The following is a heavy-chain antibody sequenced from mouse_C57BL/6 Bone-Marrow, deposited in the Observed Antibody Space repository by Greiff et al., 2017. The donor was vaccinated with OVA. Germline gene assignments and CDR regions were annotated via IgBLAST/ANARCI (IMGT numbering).Heavy chain of an antibody. CDR3: ARGGYYSNFDWYFDV. Sequence: QVQLQQPGAELVKPGASVKMSCKASGYTFTSYWITWVKQRPGQGLEWIGDIYPGSGSTNYNEKFKSKATLTVDTSSSTAYMQLSSLTSEDSAVYYCARGGYYSNFDWYFDVWGTGTTVTVSS. V-gene: IGHV1-55*01. CDR1: GYTFTSYW. D-gene: IGHD2-5*01. J-gene: IGHJ1*03. CDR2: IYPGSGST.